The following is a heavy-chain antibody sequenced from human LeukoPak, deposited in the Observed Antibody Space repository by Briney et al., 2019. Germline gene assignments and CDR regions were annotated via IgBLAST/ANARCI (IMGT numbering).Heavy chain of an antibody. J-gene: IGHJ4*02. D-gene: IGHD6-19*01. CDR3: ARRSYSSGWTNFDY. CDR1: GFTFSSYG. Sequence: PGGSLRLSCAASGFTFSSYGMHWVRQAPGKGLEWVAVIWYDGSNKYYADSVKGRFTISRDNSKNTLYLQMNSLRAEDAAVYYCARRSYSSGWTNFDYWGQGTLVTVSS. CDR2: IWYDGSNK. V-gene: IGHV3-33*01.